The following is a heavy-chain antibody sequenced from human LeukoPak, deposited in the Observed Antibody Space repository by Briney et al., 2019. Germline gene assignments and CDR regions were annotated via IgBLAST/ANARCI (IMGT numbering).Heavy chain of an antibody. D-gene: IGHD2-15*01. J-gene: IGHJ4*02. CDR3: ARGGRVVLYYFDY. V-gene: IGHV3-30-3*01. CDR1: GFTFSSYA. Sequence: GRSLRLSCAASGFTFSSYAMHWVRQAPGKGLEWVAVISYDGSNKYYADSVKGRFTISRDNSKNTLYLQMNSLRAEDTAVYYRARGGRVVLYYFDYWGQGTLVTVSS. CDR2: ISYDGSNK.